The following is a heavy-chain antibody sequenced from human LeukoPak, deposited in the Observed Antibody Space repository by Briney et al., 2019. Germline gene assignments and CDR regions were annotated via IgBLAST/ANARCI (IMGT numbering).Heavy chain of an antibody. CDR1: GVSFSGYY. CDR3: ARDPGYSSSWYYSPLGDY. V-gene: IGHV4-34*01. D-gene: IGHD6-13*01. CDR2: INHSGST. Sequence: SETLSLTCAVYGVSFSGYYWSWIRQPPGKGLEWIGEINHSGSTNYNPSLKSRVTISVDTSKNQFSLKLSSVTAADTAVYNCARDPGYSSSWYYSPLGDYWGQGTLVTVSS. J-gene: IGHJ4*02.